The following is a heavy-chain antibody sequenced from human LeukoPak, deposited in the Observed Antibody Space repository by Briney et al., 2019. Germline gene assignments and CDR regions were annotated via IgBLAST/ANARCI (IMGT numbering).Heavy chain of an antibody. V-gene: IGHV4-39*07. D-gene: IGHD1-7*01. CDR2: IYYSGST. J-gene: IGHJ4*02. CDR3: ARGFITGTSRGYFDY. CDR1: GGSISSSSYY. Sequence: SETLSLTCTVSGGSISSSSYYWGWIRQPPGKGLEWVGSIYYSGSTYYNPSLKSRVTISVDTFKNQFSLKLSSVTAADTAVYYCARGFITGTSRGYFDYWGQGTLVTVSS.